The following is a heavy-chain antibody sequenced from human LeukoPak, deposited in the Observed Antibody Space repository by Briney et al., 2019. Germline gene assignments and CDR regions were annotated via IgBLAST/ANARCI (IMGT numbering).Heavy chain of an antibody. D-gene: IGHD3-10*01. V-gene: IGHV1-2*02. CDR3: ARADTGARLAY. CDR2: INPKSGGT. Sequence: ASVKVSCKASGYSFTGHYMHWVRQAPGQGLEWMGWINPKSGGTNYAQKFQGRVTMTRDTSISTAYMDMSSLRSDDTAVYYCARADTGARLAYWGQGTLVTVSS. CDR1: GYSFTGHY. J-gene: IGHJ4*02.